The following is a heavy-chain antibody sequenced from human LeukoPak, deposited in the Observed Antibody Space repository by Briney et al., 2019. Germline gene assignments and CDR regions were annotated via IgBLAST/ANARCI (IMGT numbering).Heavy chain of an antibody. D-gene: IGHD3-9*01. J-gene: IGHJ4*02. CDR3: ARRGYDILTGYSPGQYYFDY. CDR1: GSRFTSYW. Sequence: GESLKISWKGSGSRFTSYWISWVRQLPGKGLEWMGRIDPIDSYTNYSPSFQGHVTISADKSSSTAYLQWSSLKASDTAMYYCARRGYDILTGYSPGQYYFDYWGQGTLVTVSS. CDR2: IDPIDSYT. V-gene: IGHV5-10-1*01.